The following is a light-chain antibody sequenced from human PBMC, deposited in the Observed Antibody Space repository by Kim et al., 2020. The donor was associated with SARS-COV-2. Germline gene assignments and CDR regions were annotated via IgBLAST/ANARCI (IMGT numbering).Light chain of an antibody. CDR3: QTWGTGIVL. CDR2: LNSDGSH. J-gene: IGLJ2*01. CDR1: SGHSSYA. V-gene: IGLV4-69*01. Sequence: SVKLTCTLSSGHSSYAIAWHQQQPEKGPRYLMKLNSDGSHSKGDGIPDRFSGSSSGAERYLTISSLQSEDEADYYCQTWGTGIVLFGGGTQLTVL.